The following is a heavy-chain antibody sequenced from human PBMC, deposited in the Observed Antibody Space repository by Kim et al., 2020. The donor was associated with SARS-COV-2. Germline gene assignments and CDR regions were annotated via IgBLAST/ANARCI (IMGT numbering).Heavy chain of an antibody. D-gene: IGHD3-9*01. J-gene: IGHJ4*02. CDR1: GGSISSSSYY. Sequence: SETLSLTCTVSGGSISSSSYYWGWIRQPPGKGLEWIGSIYYSGSTYYNPSLKSRVTISVDTSKNQFSLKLSSVTAADTAVYYFARLGLRGGYYDILTGYSLGYWGQGTLVTVSS. V-gene: IGHV4-39*01. CDR3: ARLGLRGGYYDILTGYSLGY. CDR2: IYYSGST.